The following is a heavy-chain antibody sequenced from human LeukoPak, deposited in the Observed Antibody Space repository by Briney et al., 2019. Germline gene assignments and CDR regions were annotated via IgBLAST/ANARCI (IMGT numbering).Heavy chain of an antibody. CDR1: GFTFSSYW. CDR2: IKQDGSEK. Sequence: PGGSLRLSCAASGFTFSSYWMSWVRQAPGKGLEWVANIKQDGSEKYYVDSVKGRFTISRDNAKNSLYLQMNSLRAEDTAVYYCAREPYSNCASADYWGQGTLVTVSS. CDR3: AREPYSNCASADY. J-gene: IGHJ4*02. V-gene: IGHV3-7*01. D-gene: IGHD4-11*01.